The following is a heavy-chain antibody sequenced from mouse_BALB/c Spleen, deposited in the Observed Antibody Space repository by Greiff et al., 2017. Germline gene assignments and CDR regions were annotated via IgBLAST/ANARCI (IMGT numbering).Heavy chain of an antibody. Sequence: QVHVKQSGAELAKPGASVKMSCKASGYTFTSYWMHWVKQRPGQGLEWIGYINPSTGDTEYNQKFKDKATLTADKSSSTAYMQLSSLTSEDSAVYYCARWGTTACFAYWGQGTPVTVSA. CDR2: INPSTGDT. V-gene: IGHV1-7*01. CDR3: ARWGTTACFAY. CDR1: GYTFTSYW. J-gene: IGHJ3*01. D-gene: IGHD1-1*01.